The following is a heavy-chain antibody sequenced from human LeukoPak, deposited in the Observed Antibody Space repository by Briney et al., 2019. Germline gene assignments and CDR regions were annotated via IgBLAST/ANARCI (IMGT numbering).Heavy chain of an antibody. V-gene: IGHV3-7*03. J-gene: IGHJ4*02. CDR2: IKQDGSEK. Sequence: PGGSLRLSCAASGFTFSIYWMSWVRQAPGKGLEWVANIKQDGSEKYYVDSVKGRFTISRDNAKNSLYLQMNSLRAEDTAVYYCARVLGAAAVQLYFDYWGQGTLVTASS. CDR1: GFTFSIYW. CDR3: ARVLGAAAVQLYFDY. D-gene: IGHD6-13*01.